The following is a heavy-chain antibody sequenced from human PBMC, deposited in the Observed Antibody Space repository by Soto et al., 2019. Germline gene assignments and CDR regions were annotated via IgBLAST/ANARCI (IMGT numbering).Heavy chain of an antibody. Sequence: SQXLSLTCAISGDSVCSNSAAWNWIRQSQLRGLEWLGRAYYRSKWYNDYAVSVKSRITINPDTSKNQFSLQLNSVTPEDTAVYYCARDHHGNYGVGWFDPWGQGTLVTVSS. J-gene: IGHJ5*02. CDR2: AYYRSKWYN. CDR3: ARDHHGNYGVGWFDP. D-gene: IGHD1-7*01. CDR1: GDSVCSNSAA. V-gene: IGHV6-1*01.